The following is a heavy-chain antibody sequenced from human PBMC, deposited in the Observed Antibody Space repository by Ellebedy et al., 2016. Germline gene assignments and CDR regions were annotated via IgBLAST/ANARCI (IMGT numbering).Heavy chain of an antibody. CDR2: ISYDGSNE. CDR3: AKDGDDSRPPDAFDI. CDR1: GFMFSNSG. Sequence: GESLKISXAASGFMFSNSGIHWVRQAPGKGLEWVAFISYDGSNEYYGDSVKGRFTISRDNSKNTLYLQMNSLRAGDTAVYYCAKDGDDSRPPDAFDIWGQGTMVTVSS. J-gene: IGHJ3*02. V-gene: IGHV3-30*18. D-gene: IGHD7-27*01.